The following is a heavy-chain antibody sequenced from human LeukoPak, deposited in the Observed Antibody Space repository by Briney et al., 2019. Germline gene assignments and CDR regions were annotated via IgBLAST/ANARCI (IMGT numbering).Heavy chain of an antibody. CDR2: IYTSGST. J-gene: IGHJ4*02. CDR1: GGSISGGSYY. CDR3: ANDYGGNLEY. V-gene: IGHV4-61*02. D-gene: IGHD4-23*01. Sequence: PSETLSLTCTVSGGSISGGSYYWSWIRQPAGKGLEWIGRIYTSGSTNYNPSLKSRVTISVDTSKNQFSLKLSSVTAADTAVYYCANDYGGNLEYWGQGTLVTVSS.